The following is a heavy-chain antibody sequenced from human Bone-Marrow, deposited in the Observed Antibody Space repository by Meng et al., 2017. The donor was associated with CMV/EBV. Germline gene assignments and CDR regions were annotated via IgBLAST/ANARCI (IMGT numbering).Heavy chain of an antibody. CDR2: INPNGGAT. CDR1: GFTFSSYA. V-gene: IGHV1-2*02. CDR3: ARAHGHSGSYYVYNWFDS. Sequence: GESLKISCAASGFTFSSYAMHWVRQAPGQGLEWLGWINPNGGATNYAQKFQGRVTMTRDTSIDTAYMELSRLGSDDTAVYYCARAHGHSGSYYVYNWFDSWGQGTLVTVSS. J-gene: IGHJ5*01. D-gene: IGHD1-26*01.